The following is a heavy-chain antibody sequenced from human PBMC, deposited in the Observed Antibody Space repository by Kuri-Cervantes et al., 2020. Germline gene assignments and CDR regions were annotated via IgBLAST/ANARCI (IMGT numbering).Heavy chain of an antibody. D-gene: IGHD2/OR15-2a*01. J-gene: IGHJ4*02. CDR2: ISYDGSNK. CDR3: ARELADFSYFDY. V-gene: IGHV3-30*03. CDR1: GFTFSSYG. Sequence: GGSLRLSCAASGFTFSSYGMHWVRQAPGKGLEWVAVISYDGSNKYYADSVKGRFTISRDNSKSTLYLQMNSLRAEDTAVYYCARELADFSYFDYWGQGTLVTVSS.